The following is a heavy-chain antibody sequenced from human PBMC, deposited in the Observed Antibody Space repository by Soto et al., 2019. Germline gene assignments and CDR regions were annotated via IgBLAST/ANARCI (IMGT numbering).Heavy chain of an antibody. Sequence: GESLKISCKGSGYSFTSYWIGWVRQMPGKGREWMGIIYPGDSDTRYSPSFQGRVTISADKSISTAYLQWSSLKASDTAMYYCARTAAAGKYYYGVDVWGHGTTVTVSS. CDR2: IYPGDSDT. CDR1: GYSFTSYW. V-gene: IGHV5-51*01. D-gene: IGHD6-13*01. J-gene: IGHJ6*02. CDR3: ARTAAAGKYYYGVDV.